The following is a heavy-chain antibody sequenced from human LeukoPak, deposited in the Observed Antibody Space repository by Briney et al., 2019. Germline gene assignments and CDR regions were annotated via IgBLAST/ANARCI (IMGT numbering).Heavy chain of an antibody. CDR2: INHSGST. D-gene: IGHD3-9*01. CDR3: ARKHYDTWTTYSDD. CDR1: GGSFSGYY. V-gene: IGHV4-34*01. J-gene: IGHJ4*02. Sequence: SETLSLTCAVYGGSFSGYYCSWIRQPPGKGLEWIGEINHSGSTTYKPSLTRRPHISVDTSKIHYSLNLSSVTAAATAVYYCARKHYDTWTTYSDDWSQPTLVTAYS.